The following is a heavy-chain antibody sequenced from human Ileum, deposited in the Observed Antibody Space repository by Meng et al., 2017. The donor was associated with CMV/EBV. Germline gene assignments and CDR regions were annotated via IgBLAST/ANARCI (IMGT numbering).Heavy chain of an antibody. CDR1: DLTFSIYV. V-gene: IGHV3-23*01. CDR3: AKGQDYGDYRFYFDY. D-gene: IGHD4-17*01. CDR2: IRGSGDDT. J-gene: IGHJ4*02. Sequence: SDLTFSIYVMSWVRQARGKGLEWVSAIRGSGDDTYDSYSGKGRFIIPRDSSKNTLSLQMNSLRAEDTAEYFCAKGQDYGDYRFYFDYWGQGTLVTVSS.